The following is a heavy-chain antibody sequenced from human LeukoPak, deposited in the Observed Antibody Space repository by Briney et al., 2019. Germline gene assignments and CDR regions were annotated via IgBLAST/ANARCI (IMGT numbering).Heavy chain of an antibody. D-gene: IGHD5-12*01. CDR2: INHSGST. CDR3: ARRNGQDIVATFRRRYYFDY. V-gene: IGHV4-34*01. Sequence: SETLSLTCTVSGGSISSYYWSWIRQPPGKGLEWIGEINHSGSTNYNPSLKGRVTISVNTSKNQFSLKLSSVTAADTAVYYCARRNGQDIVATFRRRYYFDYWGQGTLVTASS. CDR1: GGSISSYY. J-gene: IGHJ4*02.